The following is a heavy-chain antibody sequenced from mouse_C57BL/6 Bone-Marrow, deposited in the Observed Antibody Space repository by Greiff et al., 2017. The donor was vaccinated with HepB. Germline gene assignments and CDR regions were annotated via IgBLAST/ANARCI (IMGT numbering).Heavy chain of an antibody. CDR1: GYTFTSYW. V-gene: IGHV1-64*01. D-gene: IGHD2-5*01. CDR3: ARSISNRWYFDV. Sequence: VQLQQPGAELVKPGASVKLSCKASGYTFTSYWMHWVKQRPGQGLEWIGMIHPNSGSTNYNEKFKSKATLTVDKSSSTAYMQLSSLTSEDSAVYYCARSISNRWYFDVWGTGTTVTVSS. J-gene: IGHJ1*03. CDR2: IHPNSGST.